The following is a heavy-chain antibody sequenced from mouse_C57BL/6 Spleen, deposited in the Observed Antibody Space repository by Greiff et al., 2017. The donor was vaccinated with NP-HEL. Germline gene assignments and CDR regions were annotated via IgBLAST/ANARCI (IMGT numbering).Heavy chain of an antibody. Sequence: QVQLQQSGAELVKPGASVKLSCKASGYTFTEYTIHWVKQRSGQGLEWIGWIYPGSGSIKYNEKFKDKATLTADKSSSTVYMELSSLTTEDSAVDFCVRHEGELGKRSWFAYWGQGTLVTVSA. J-gene: IGHJ3*01. CDR3: VRHEGELGKRSWFAY. CDR2: IYPGSGSI. V-gene: IGHV1-62-2*01. CDR1: GYTFTEYT. D-gene: IGHD4-1*01.